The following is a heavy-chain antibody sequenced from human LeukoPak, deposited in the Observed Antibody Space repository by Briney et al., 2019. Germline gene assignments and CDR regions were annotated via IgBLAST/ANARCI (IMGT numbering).Heavy chain of an antibody. D-gene: IGHD6-13*01. CDR3: AREFLSAAGTRGYFDP. J-gene: IGHJ5*02. V-gene: IGHV4-61*02. CDR1: GGSINSGNYY. CDR2: IYTSGST. Sequence: SETLSLTCTVSGGSINSGNYYWSWIRQPAGKGLEWIGRIYTSGSTNTNPSLRGRVVMSLDTSKNQFSLRLSSVTAADTAFYYCAREFLSAAGTRGYFDPWGQGSLVTVSS.